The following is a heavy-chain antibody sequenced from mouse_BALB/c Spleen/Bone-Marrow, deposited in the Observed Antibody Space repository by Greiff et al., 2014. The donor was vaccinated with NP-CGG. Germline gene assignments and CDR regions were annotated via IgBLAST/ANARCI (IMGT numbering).Heavy chain of an antibody. Sequence: EVQLVESGPELVKPGASVKISCKASGYTFTDYNMHWVKQSHGKSLEWIVYIYPHNGGNGYNQKFKNKVTLTVDSSSSTAYMGLRSLTSEDSAVYYCARSRGTTATTYYFDYWGQGTTLTVSS. D-gene: IGHD1-2*01. CDR1: GYTFTDYN. CDR3: ARSRGTTATTYYFDY. J-gene: IGHJ2*01. CDR2: IYPHNGGN. V-gene: IGHV1S29*02.